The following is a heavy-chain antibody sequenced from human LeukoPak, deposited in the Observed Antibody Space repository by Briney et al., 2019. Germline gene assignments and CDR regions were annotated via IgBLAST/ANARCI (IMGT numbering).Heavy chain of an antibody. CDR3: ARDGGYFDILTGFSV. CDR1: GYTFTSYD. CDR2: MNPNSGNT. J-gene: IGHJ4*02. V-gene: IGHV1-8*03. D-gene: IGHD3-9*01. Sequence: GASVKVSCKASGYTFTSYDINWVRQATGQGLEWMGWMNPNSGNTGYAQKFQGRVTITRNTSISTAYMELSSLRSEDTAVYYCARDGGYFDILTGFSVWGQGTLVTVSS.